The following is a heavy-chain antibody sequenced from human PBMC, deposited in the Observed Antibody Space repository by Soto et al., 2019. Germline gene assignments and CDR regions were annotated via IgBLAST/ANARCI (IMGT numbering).Heavy chain of an antibody. CDR1: GFTFSSYA. CDR2: ISYDGSNK. J-gene: IGHJ6*02. CDR3: ARAPYYYYGMDV. Sequence: QVQLVESGGGVVQPGRSLRLSCAASGFTFSSYAMHWVRQAPGKGLEWVAVISYDGSNKYYADSVKGRFTISRDNSKNTLYLQMSSLRAEDTAVYYCARAPYYYYGMDVWGQGTTVTVSS. V-gene: IGHV3-30-3*01.